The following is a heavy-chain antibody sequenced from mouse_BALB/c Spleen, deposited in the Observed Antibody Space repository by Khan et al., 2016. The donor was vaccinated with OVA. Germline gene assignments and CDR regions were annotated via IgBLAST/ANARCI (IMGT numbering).Heavy chain of an antibody. V-gene: IGHV1-7*01. J-gene: IGHJ2*01. CDR2: INPSTGYT. CDR3: ARRGRRWDFDY. Sequence: VKLQESGAELAKPGASVKMSCKASGYTFINYWILWVKQRPGQGLEWIGYINPSTGYTEYNQNFKDKATLTADKSSSTAYMQLSSLTSEDAAVXYCARRGRRWDFDYWGQGTTLTVSS. CDR1: GYTFINYW. D-gene: IGHD1-1*01.